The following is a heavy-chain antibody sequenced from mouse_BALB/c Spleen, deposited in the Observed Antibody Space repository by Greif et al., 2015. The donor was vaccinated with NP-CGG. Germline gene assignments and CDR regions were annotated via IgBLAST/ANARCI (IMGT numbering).Heavy chain of an antibody. D-gene: IGHD2-4*01. CDR2: ISSGSSTI. V-gene: IGHV5-17*02. CDR3: ARSRDYDGAMDY. CDR1: GFTFSSFG. J-gene: IGHJ4*01. Sequence: EVKLVESGGGLVQPGGSRKLSCAASGFTFSSFGMHWVRQAPEKGLEWVAYISSGSSTIYYADTVKGRFTISRDNPKNTLFLQMTSLRSEDTAMYYRARSRDYDGAMDYWGQGTSVTVSS.